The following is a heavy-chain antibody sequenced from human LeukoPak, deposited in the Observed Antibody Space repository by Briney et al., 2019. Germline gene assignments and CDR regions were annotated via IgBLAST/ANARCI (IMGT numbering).Heavy chain of an antibody. J-gene: IGHJ5*02. CDR3: AREVIVATISWFDP. CDR1: GGSISSYY. D-gene: IGHD5-12*01. V-gene: IGHV4-59*01. Sequence: SETLSLTCTVSGGSISSYYWSWIRQPPGKGLEWIGYIYYSGSTNYNPSLKSRVTISVDTSKNQFSLKLSSVTAADTAVYYCAREVIVATISWFDPWGQGTLVTVSS. CDR2: IYYSGST.